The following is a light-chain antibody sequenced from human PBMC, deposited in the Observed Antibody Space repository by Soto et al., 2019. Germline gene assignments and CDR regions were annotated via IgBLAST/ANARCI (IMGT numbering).Light chain of an antibody. CDR1: QSVTNNF. J-gene: IGKJ3*01. V-gene: IGKV3-20*01. CDR3: QQYGTPLFS. Sequence: IVLTQSPGTLSLSPGERATLSCGASQSVTNNFLAWYQQKPGQAPRLLIYGASSRATGVPDRFSGSGSGTDFILTISRLEPGDFAVYYCQQYGTPLFSFGPGTKVDI. CDR2: GAS.